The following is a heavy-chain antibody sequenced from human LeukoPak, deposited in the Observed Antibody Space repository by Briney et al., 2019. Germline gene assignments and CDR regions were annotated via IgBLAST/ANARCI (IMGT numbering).Heavy chain of an antibody. CDR2: INPNSGAA. CDR3: ARATYYYDSTVCGGAVVAFDI. CDR1: GYTFIDYY. J-gene: IGHJ3*02. Sequence: ASVKVSCKASGYTFIDYYMHWVRQAPGQGLEWMGWINPNSGAANYAQKFQGRVTMTRDTSISTAYMELGRLRSDDTAVYYCARATYYYDSTVCGGAVVAFDIWGQGTMVTVSS. D-gene: IGHD3-22*01. V-gene: IGHV1-2*02.